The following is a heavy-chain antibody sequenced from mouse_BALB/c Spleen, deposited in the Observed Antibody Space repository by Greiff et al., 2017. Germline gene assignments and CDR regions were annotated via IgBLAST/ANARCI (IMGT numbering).Heavy chain of an antibody. V-gene: IGHV1-7*01. Sequence: VQLQESGAELAKPGASVKMSCKASGYTFTSYWMHWVKQRPGQGLEWIGYINPSTGYTEYNQKFKDKATLTADKSSSTAYMQLSSLTSEDSAVYYCARCGYGSSYFDYWGQGTTLTVSS. CDR1: GYTFTSYW. J-gene: IGHJ2*01. CDR2: INPSTGYT. CDR3: ARCGYGSSYFDY. D-gene: IGHD1-1*01.